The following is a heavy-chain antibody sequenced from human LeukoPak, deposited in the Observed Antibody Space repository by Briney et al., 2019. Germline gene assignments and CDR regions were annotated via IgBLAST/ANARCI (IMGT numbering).Heavy chain of an antibody. Sequence: SQTLSLTRAVSGGSISSGGYSWSWIRQPPGKGLEWIGYIYHSGSTYYNPSLKSRVTISVDRSKNQFSLKLSSVTAADTAVYYCARDKDRSNAFDIWGQGTMVTVSS. J-gene: IGHJ3*02. CDR1: GGSISSGGYS. V-gene: IGHV4-30-2*01. CDR2: IYHSGST. CDR3: ARDKDRSNAFDI.